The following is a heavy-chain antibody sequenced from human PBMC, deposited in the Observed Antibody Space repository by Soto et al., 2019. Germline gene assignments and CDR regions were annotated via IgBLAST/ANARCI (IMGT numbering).Heavy chain of an antibody. V-gene: IGHV3-23*01. Sequence: GGSLRLSCAASGFTFSSYAMSWVRQAPGKGLEWVSAISGSGGSTYYADSVKGRFTISRDNSKNTLYLQMNSLRAEDTAVYYCEKDPWYYDSSGYYSRAGQTDYFDYWGQGTLVTVSS. J-gene: IGHJ4*02. D-gene: IGHD3-22*01. CDR3: EKDPWYYDSSGYYSRAGQTDYFDY. CDR2: ISGSGGST. CDR1: GFTFSSYA.